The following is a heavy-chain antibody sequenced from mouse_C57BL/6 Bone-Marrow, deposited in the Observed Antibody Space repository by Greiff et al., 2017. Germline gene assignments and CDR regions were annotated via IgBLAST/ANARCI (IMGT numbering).Heavy chain of an antibody. J-gene: IGHJ4*01. CDR1: GFTFSDYG. CDR2: ISNLAYSI. Sequence: VQLKESGGGLVQPGGSLKLSCAASGFTFSDYGMAWVRQAPRKGPEWVAFISNLAYSIYYADTVTGRFTISRENAYNTLYLEMSSLRSEDTAIYYVASHGSNYDYYAMDDWGQGTSVTVSS. V-gene: IGHV5-15*01. CDR3: ASHGSNYDYYAMDD. D-gene: IGHD2-5*01.